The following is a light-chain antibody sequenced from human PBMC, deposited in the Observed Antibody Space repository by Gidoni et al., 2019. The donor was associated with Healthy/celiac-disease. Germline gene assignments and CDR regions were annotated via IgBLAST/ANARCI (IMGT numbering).Light chain of an antibody. CDR1: SGDVGGYNY. CDR2: EVS. Sequence: QSALTQPASVSGTPGQSITISCTGTSGDVGGYNYVSWYQQHPGKAPTLMIYEVSNRTSGVSNRFSGSKSGNTASLTISGLQAEDEADYYCSSYTSSSTLVFGGGTKLTVL. CDR3: SSYTSSSTLV. J-gene: IGLJ2*01. V-gene: IGLV2-14*01.